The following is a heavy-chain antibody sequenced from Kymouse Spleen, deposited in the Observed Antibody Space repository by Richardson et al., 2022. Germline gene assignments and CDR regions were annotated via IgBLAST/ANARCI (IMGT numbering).Heavy chain of an antibody. Sequence: QVQLQQWGAGLLKPSETLSLTCAVYGGSFSGYYWSWIRQPPGKGLEWIGEINHSGSTNYNPSLKSRVTISVDTSKNQFSLKLSSVTAADTAVYYCAREGILTGYPSYYFDYWGQGTLVTVSS. D-gene: IGHD3-9*01. J-gene: IGHJ4*02. CDR1: GGSFSGYY. V-gene: IGHV4-34*01. CDR2: INHSGST. CDR3: AREGILTGYPSYYFDY.